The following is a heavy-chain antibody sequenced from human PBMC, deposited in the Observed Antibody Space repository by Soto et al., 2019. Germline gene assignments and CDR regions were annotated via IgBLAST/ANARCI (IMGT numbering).Heavy chain of an antibody. V-gene: IGHV3-30*04. CDR3: ARGDREDTAVVIGVRPGEYGVDV. CDR1: GFTFSNYA. J-gene: IGHJ6*02. CDR2: ISYNGGNR. Sequence: QVQLVESGGGVVQPGRSLRLSCAASGFTFSNYAMHWVRQAPGKGLECVAVISYNGGNRFYRDYPKGRFTISRDNSKNTVHLQIDSLRYEDAAVYYCARGDREDTAVVIGVRPGEYGVDVWGQGTTVTVSS. D-gene: IGHD2-15*01.